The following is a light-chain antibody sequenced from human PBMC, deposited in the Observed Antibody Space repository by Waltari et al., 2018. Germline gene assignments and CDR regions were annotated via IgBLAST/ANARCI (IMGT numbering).Light chain of an antibody. V-gene: IGKV1-9*01. CDR3: QQIKSYPIT. CDR1: QGISTY. CDR2: AAA. J-gene: IGKJ4*01. Sequence: DIQLTQSPSFLSSSVGDRVTISCRARQGISTYLAWFQQKQGKAPRRLIYAAAILQGGVPSRFSGSGSGTDFTLTISSLQPEDFGTYYCQQIKSYPITFGGGTKVEVK.